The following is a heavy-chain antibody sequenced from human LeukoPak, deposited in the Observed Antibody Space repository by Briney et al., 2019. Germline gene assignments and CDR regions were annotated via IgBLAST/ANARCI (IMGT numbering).Heavy chain of an antibody. J-gene: IGHJ4*02. CDR2: INLDGGRK. CDR3: ARYRGSRSFDY. Sequence: QTGGSLTLSCAASGFTFSGSRMGYVGHDPRRRLEWVANINLDGGRKYYDDSVKGRFTISRDNVKNSLYLQMNSLRAEDTAVYYCARYRGSRSFDYWGQGTLVSVSS. V-gene: IGHV3-7*03. D-gene: IGHD3-10*01. CDR1: GFTFSGSR.